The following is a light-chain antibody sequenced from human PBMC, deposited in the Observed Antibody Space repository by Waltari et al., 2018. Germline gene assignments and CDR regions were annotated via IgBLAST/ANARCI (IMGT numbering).Light chain of an antibody. CDR3: QQTNTVPLT. Sequence: DIQMTQSPSSLSASVGDRVTITCRASHSITTYLNWYQQKPGKAPNHLIYAASSLQSGVPSRFSGSGSGTEFTLTISSLRPEDFATYYCQQTNTVPLTFGGGTKVEIK. J-gene: IGKJ4*01. CDR1: HSITTY. V-gene: IGKV1-39*01. CDR2: AAS.